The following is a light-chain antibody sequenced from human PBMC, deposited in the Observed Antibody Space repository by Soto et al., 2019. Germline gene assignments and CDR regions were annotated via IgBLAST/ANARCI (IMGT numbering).Light chain of an antibody. CDR1: QTICSW. J-gene: IGKJ1*01. CDR2: KAS. CDR3: QHSNSYPEP. Sequence: DDRMSKAPSSVSEAKRVSVTISCRDSQTICSWLAWYQQKPGKAPKLLIYKASTLKSGVPSRFSGSGSGTEFTLTISSLQPEDFATYYCQHSNSYPEPFGQGTKVDIK. V-gene: IGKV1-5*03.